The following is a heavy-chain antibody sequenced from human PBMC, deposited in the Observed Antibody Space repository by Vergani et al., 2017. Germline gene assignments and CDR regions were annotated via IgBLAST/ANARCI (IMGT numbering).Heavy chain of an antibody. D-gene: IGHD3-10*01. J-gene: IGHJ6*02. CDR3: ARAIGMVGGDDGRDG. CDR2: IIPILGIA. V-gene: IGHV1-69*04. Sequence: QVQLVQSGAEVKKPGSSVKVSCKASGGTFSSYAISWVRQAPGQGLEWMGRIIPILGIANYAQKFQGRVTITADKSTSTAYMELSSLRSEDTAGYYCARAIGMVGGDDGRDGWGQGTTVTVSS. CDR1: GGTFSSYA.